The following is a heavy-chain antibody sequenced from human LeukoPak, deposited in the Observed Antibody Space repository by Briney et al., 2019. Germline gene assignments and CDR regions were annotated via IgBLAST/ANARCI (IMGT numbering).Heavy chain of an antibody. J-gene: IGHJ5*02. V-gene: IGHV4-30-2*01. Sequence: PSQTLSLTCAVSGGSISSGGYSWSWIRQPPGKGLEWIGYIYHSGSTYYNPSLKSRVTISVDRSKNQFSLKLSSVTAADTAVYYCARGITGTSDNWFDPWGQGTLVTVSS. CDR3: ARGITGTSDNWFDP. CDR1: GGSISSGGYS. D-gene: IGHD1-7*01. CDR2: IYHSGST.